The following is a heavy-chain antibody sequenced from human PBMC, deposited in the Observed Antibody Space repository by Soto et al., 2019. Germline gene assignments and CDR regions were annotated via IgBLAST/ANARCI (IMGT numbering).Heavy chain of an antibody. CDR3: AREWRDYYFDY. CDR2: IYHSGST. V-gene: IGHV4-31*03. CDR1: GCSLSSGCYY. J-gene: IGHJ4*02. Sequence: QVQLQESGPGLVKPSQILSLTCSVSGCSLSSGCYYWGWIRQHPGKGLEWIGYIYHSGSTYYNPSLKSRVTISVDTSKNQFSLKLSSVTAADTAVYYCAREWRDYYFDYWGQGTLVTVSS.